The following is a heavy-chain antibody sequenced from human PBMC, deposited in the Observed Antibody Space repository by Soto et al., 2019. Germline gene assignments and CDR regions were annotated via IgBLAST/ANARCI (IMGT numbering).Heavy chain of an antibody. CDR3: AKVPPRSGRGY. D-gene: IGHD3-10*01. CDR2: ITGGGGAT. CDR1: GFTFSTYT. Sequence: LGLSCAASGFTFSTYTMSWVRQAPGKGLEWVSSITGGGGATYYADSVKGRFTISRDNSRNTLHLQMNSLRAEDTAVYYCAKVPPRSGRGYWGQGTLVTVSS. J-gene: IGHJ4*02. V-gene: IGHV3-23*01.